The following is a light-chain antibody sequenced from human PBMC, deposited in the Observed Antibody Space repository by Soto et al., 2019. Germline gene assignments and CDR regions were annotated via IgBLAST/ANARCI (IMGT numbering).Light chain of an antibody. Sequence: EIVLTQSPDTLPLSPGERATLSCRACQSVGSSDLAWYPQKPGQAXXLLLYGASSRATGIPARFSGSGSGTDYTLTTSSLEPDDFLAYYCQQRSNRPPITFGPGTRLDIK. J-gene: IGKJ5*01. CDR1: QSVGSSD. CDR2: GAS. V-gene: IGKV3D-20*02. CDR3: QQRSNRPPIT.